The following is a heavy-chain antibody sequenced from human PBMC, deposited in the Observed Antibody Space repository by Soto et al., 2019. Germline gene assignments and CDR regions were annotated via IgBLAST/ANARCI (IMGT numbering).Heavy chain of an antibody. J-gene: IGHJ4*02. CDR3: AGGRLVQLPGY. V-gene: IGHV4-59*01. D-gene: IGHD1-1*01. CDR1: GGSISDYN. Sequence: SETLSLTCSVSGGSISDYNWSWIREPPGKGLEWIGYIYYSGTSGSTNYNPSLKSRVTISVDTSKNQFSLKLTSVTAADTAVYYCAGGRLVQLPGYWGQGMPVTVSS. CDR2: IYYSGTSGST.